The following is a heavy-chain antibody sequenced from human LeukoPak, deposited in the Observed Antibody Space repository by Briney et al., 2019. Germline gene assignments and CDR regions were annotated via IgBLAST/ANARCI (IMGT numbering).Heavy chain of an antibody. J-gene: IGHJ3*02. CDR1: GFTVSSNY. V-gene: IGHV4-30-4*08. D-gene: IGHD3-9*01. CDR2: IYYSGST. CDR3: ARGFDAHNAFDI. Sequence: LRLSCAASGFTVSSNYMSWIRQPPGKGREWIGYIYYSGSTSYNPSLKSRVTISVDTSKNQFSLKLTSVTAADTAVYYCARGFDAHNAFDIWGQGTMVTVSS.